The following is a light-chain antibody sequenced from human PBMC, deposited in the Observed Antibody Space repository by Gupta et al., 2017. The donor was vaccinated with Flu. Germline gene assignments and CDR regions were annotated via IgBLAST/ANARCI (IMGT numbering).Light chain of an antibody. J-gene: IGLJ3*02. CDR3: AAWDDSFWV. Sequence: QSVLTQQPSTSGTPGQRVTISCSGSSSNTGSNYVYWYQQLPGTAPKLISYRNNQRPSGVPDRFSCSDSGTSASLAIPVVRAEDEDDYYCAAWDDSFWVFGGGTKLTVL. CDR2: RNN. V-gene: IGLV1-47*01. CDR1: SSNTGSNY.